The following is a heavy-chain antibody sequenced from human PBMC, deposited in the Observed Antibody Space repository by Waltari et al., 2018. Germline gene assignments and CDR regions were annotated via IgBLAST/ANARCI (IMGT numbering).Heavy chain of an antibody. D-gene: IGHD1-26*01. CDR2: IYYSGRT. CDR3: ATRIVGANGGWFDP. CDR1: GCSISSSSYY. Sequence: QLQLQESGPGLVKPSETLSLTCTVSGCSISSSSYYWGWSRQPPGEGQEWIGSIYYSGRTYYDPYLKSRVTISVDTSKSQFSLKLSSVTAADTAVYYCATRIVGANGGWFDPWGQGTLVTVSS. J-gene: IGHJ5*02. V-gene: IGHV4-39*07.